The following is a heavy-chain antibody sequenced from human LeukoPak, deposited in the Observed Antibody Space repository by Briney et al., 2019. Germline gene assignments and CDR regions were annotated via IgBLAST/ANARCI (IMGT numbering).Heavy chain of an antibody. Sequence: SSETLSLTCAVYGGSFTGYHWKWIRQTPRRGLEWIGGINHRGSAHYNPSLESRVTISVDTSKNQFSLKLRSVTAADTGVYYCARDPTTVVTLPYYFDFWGQGTQVTVSS. CDR2: INHRGSA. D-gene: IGHD4-23*01. CDR1: GGSFTGYH. CDR3: ARDPTTVVTLPYYFDF. V-gene: IGHV4-34*01. J-gene: IGHJ4*02.